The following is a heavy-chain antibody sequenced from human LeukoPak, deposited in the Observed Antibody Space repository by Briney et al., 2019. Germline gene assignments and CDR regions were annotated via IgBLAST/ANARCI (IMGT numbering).Heavy chain of an antibody. CDR3: ASYRGDNWNDEYFDY. Sequence: SETLSLTCTVSGGSISSSDYYWGWIRQPPGKGLEWIGSIYYSGSTYDNPSLKSRVTISVDTSKNQFSLKLSSVTAADTAVYYCASYRGDNWNDEYFDYWGQGTLVTVSS. V-gene: IGHV4-39*07. J-gene: IGHJ4*02. CDR2: IYYSGST. D-gene: IGHD1-1*01. CDR1: GGSISSSDYY.